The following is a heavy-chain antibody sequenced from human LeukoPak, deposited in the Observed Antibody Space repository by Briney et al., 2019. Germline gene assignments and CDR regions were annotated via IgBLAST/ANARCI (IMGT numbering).Heavy chain of an antibody. CDR2: ISGSGGST. CDR1: GFTFSSYA. Sequence: GGSLRLSCAASGFTFSSYAMSWVRQAPGKGLGWASAISGSGGSTYYADSVKGRCTISRDNSKNTLYLQMNSLRAEDTAVYHCAKGDYCDSSGYYSPFDYWGQGTLVTVSS. D-gene: IGHD3-22*01. J-gene: IGHJ4*02. V-gene: IGHV3-23*01. CDR3: AKGDYCDSSGYYSPFDY.